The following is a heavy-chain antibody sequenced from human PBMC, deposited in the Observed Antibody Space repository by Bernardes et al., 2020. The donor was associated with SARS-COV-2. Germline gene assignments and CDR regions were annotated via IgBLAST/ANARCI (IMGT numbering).Heavy chain of an antibody. D-gene: IGHD3-3*01. J-gene: IGHJ6*02. CDR3: TRGVEISGEVVLYYYGLDV. CDR2: IFYDGIT. CDR1: GVTLSSTSFY. Sequence: SETLSLTCAVSGVTLSSTSFYWGWMRQPPGMGLVWIGSIFYDGITYSNPSHKSRVTISVEMSKNQFSLKLSFVTAADTAVYYCTRGVEISGEVVLYYYGLDVWGQGTTVTVSS. V-gene: IGHV4-39*01.